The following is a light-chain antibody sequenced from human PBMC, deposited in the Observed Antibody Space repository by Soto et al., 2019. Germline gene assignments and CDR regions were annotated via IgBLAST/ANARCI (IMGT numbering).Light chain of an antibody. CDR3: CSYTSLSTVV. J-gene: IGLJ2*01. CDR1: SSDVGGYNH. V-gene: IGLV2-14*01. CDR2: AVS. Sequence: QSVLTQPASVSGSPGQSITISCTGTSSDVGGYNHVSWYQHSPGKAPNLILFAVSDRPSGVSHRFSGSKSGNTASLTISVLQAEDEADYYCCSYTSLSTVVFGGGTKLTVL.